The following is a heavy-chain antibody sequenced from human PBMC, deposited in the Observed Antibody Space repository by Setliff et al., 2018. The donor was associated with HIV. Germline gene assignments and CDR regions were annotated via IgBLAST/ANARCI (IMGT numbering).Heavy chain of an antibody. J-gene: IGHJ4*02. Sequence: SQTLSLTCAVYGGSFSGYFWSWVRQSPGKGLEWIGEIDHNRKTNYNPSLKSRVTISIDRSKNQFSLKLNSVIAADTAVYYCTRVRDHYDSGTYYRPLYFFDSWGQGTLVTVSS. V-gene: IGHV4-34*01. CDR2: IDHNRKT. CDR3: TRVRDHYDSGTYYRPLYFFDS. D-gene: IGHD3-10*01. CDR1: GGSFSGYF.